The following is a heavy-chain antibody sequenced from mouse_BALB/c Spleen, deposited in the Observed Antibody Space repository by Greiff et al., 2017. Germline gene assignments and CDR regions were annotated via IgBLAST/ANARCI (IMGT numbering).Heavy chain of an antibody. D-gene: IGHD2-10*02. Sequence: EVKLVESGPGLVKPSQSLSLTCTVTGYSITSDYAWNWIRQFPGNKLEWMGYISYSGSTSYNPSLKSRISITRDTSKNQFFLQLNSVTTEDTATYYCARKYGNYYLDYWGQGTTLTVSS. CDR1: GYSITSDYA. CDR3: ARKYGNYYLDY. CDR2: ISYSGST. J-gene: IGHJ2*01. V-gene: IGHV3-2*02.